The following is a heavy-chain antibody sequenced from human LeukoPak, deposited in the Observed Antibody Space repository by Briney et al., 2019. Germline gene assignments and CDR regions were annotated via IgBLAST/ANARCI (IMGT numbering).Heavy chain of an antibody. J-gene: IGHJ6*02. CDR2: ISAYNGNT. Sequence: ASVKVSCKASGYTFTGYYMHWVRQAPGQGLEWMGWISAYNGNTNYAQKLQGRVTMTTDTSTSTAYMELRSLRSDDTAVYYCASPYDSSGYYYGYYYYGMDVWGQGTTVTVSS. D-gene: IGHD3-22*01. CDR3: ASPYDSSGYYYGYYYYGMDV. V-gene: IGHV1-18*04. CDR1: GYTFTGYY.